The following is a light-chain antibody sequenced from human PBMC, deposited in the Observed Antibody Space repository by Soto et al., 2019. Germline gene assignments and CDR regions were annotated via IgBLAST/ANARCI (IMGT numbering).Light chain of an antibody. V-gene: IGKV3-15*01. J-gene: IGKJ4*01. Sequence: EIVMTQSPATLSVSPGDGATLSCRASQSVSSSLAWYQRKPGQPPRPLIYGANTRATGIPARFSGSGSGTEFTLTISSLQSEDSAVYYCQQYDSWPLTFGGGTDVEIK. CDR1: QSVSSS. CDR2: GAN. CDR3: QQYDSWPLT.